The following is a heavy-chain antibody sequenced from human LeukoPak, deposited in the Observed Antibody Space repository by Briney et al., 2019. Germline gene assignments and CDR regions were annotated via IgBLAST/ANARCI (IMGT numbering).Heavy chain of an antibody. D-gene: IGHD3-22*01. V-gene: IGHV1-69*01. CDR3: AREDSSGYYTLDY. CDR2: IIPILGTA. CDR1: GGTFSSYA. J-gene: IGHJ4*02. Sequence: SVKVSCKASGGTFSSYAISWVRQAPGQGLEWMGGIIPILGTANYAQKFQGRVTITADESTSTAYMELSSLRSEDTAVYYCAREDSSGYYTLDYWGQGTLVTVSS.